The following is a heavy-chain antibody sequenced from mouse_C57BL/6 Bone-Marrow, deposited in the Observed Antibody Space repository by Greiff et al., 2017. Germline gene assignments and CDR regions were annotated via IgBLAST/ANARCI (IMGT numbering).Heavy chain of an antibody. V-gene: IGHV1-54*01. CDR3: ARAGGIGY. CDR2: INPGSGGT. CDR1: GYAFTNYL. D-gene: IGHD1-1*02. J-gene: IGHJ2*01. Sequence: LVESGAELVRPGTSVKVSCKASGYAFTNYLIEWVKQRPGQGLEWIGVINPGSGGTNYNEKFKGKATLTADKSSSTAYMQLSSLTSEDSAVDFCARAGGIGYWGQGTTLTVSS.